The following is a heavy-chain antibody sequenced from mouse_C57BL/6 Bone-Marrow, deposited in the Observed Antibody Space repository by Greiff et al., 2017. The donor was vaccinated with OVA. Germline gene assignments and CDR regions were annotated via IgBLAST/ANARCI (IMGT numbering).Heavy chain of an antibody. CDR2: SRNKANDSTS. CDR3: ARDNWDWYFDV. D-gene: IGHD4-1*01. V-gene: IGHV7-1*01. J-gene: IGHJ1*03. Sequence: DVLLVESGGGLVQSGRSLRLSCATSGFTFSDFYMEWVRQAPGKGLEWIGESRNKANDSTSEYNVSVKGRFIVSRDNTQSILYLQMNAMRAEDTAIYYYARDNWDWYFDVGGTGTTVTVSS. CDR1: GFTFSDFY.